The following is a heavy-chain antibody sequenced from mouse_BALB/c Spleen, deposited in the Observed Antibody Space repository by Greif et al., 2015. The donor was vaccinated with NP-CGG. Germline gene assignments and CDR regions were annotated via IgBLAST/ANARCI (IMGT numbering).Heavy chain of an antibody. CDR3: TRGGYRGAMDY. CDR1: GYTFTSYW. CDR2: IYPSDSYT. Sequence: QVQLQQSGAELVRPGASVKLSCKASGYTFTSYWINWVKQRPGQGLEWIGNIYPSDSYTNYNQKFKDKATLTVDKSSSTAYMQLSSPTSEDSAVYYCTRGGYRGAMDYWGQGTSVTVSS. D-gene: IGHD3-1*01. V-gene: IGHV1-69*02. J-gene: IGHJ4*01.